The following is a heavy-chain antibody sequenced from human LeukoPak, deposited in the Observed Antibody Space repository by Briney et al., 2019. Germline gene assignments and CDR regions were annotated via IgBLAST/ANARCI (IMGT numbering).Heavy chain of an antibody. J-gene: IGHJ4*02. CDR1: GYTFTGYY. Sequence: GASVKVSCKASGYTFTGYYMHWVRQAPGQGLEWMGWINPNNGGTNYAQKFQGRVTMTRDTSISTAYMELSRLRSDDTAVYYCASGAYSSSPPNYWGQGTLVTVSS. CDR2: INPNNGGT. CDR3: ASGAYSSSPPNY. V-gene: IGHV1-2*02. D-gene: IGHD6-6*01.